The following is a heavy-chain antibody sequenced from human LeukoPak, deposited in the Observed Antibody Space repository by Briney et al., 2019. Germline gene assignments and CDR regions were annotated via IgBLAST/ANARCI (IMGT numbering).Heavy chain of an antibody. CDR1: GFTFSSYA. J-gene: IGHJ4*02. CDR3: ARWPPGDYYDY. V-gene: IGHV3-66*01. Sequence: GGSLRLPCAASGFTFSSYAMSWVRQAPGKGLEWVSVIYSGGSTYYADSVKGRFTISRDNSKNTLYLQMNSLRAEDTAVYYCARWPPGDYYDYWGQGTLVTVSS. CDR2: IYSGGST.